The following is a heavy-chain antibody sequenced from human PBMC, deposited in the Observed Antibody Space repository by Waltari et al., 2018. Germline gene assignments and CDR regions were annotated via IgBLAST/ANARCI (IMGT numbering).Heavy chain of an antibody. CDR1: GYSISSGYY. Sequence: QVQLQESGPGLVKPSETLSLTCAVSGYSISSGYYWGWIRQPPGKGLEWIGSIYHSGSTYYNPSLKSRVTISVDTSKNQFSLKLSSVTAADTAVYYCARDGSPYYYGSGSYPSLFDYWGQGTLVTVSS. D-gene: IGHD3-10*01. CDR2: IYHSGST. V-gene: IGHV4-38-2*02. J-gene: IGHJ4*02. CDR3: ARDGSPYYYGSGSYPSLFDY.